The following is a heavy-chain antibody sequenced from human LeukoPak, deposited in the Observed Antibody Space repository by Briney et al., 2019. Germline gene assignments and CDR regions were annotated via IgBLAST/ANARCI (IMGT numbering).Heavy chain of an antibody. V-gene: IGHV1-18*01. CDR2: ISAYNGNT. CDR1: GYTFTSYG. D-gene: IGHD3-3*01. CDR3: TRGYYDFWSGSDAFDI. J-gene: IGHJ3*02. Sequence: ASVKVSCKASGYTFTSYGISWVRQAPGQGPEWMGWISAYNGNTNYAQKLQGRVTMTTDTSTSTAYMELRSLRSDDTAVYYCTRGYYDFWSGSDAFDIWGQGTMVTVSS.